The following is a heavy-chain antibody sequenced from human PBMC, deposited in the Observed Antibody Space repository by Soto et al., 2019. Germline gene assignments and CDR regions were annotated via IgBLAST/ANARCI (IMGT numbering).Heavy chain of an antibody. J-gene: IGHJ4*02. CDR1: GGSISSSSYY. CDR2: IYYSGST. CDR3: ARGRGLVGATTFDY. D-gene: IGHD1-26*01. V-gene: IGHV4-39*07. Sequence: SETLSLTCTVSGGSISSSSYYWGWIRQPPGKGLEWIGNIYYSGSTNYNPSLKSRVTISVDTSKNQFSLKLSSVTAADTAVYYCARGRGLVGATTFDYWGQGTLVTVSS.